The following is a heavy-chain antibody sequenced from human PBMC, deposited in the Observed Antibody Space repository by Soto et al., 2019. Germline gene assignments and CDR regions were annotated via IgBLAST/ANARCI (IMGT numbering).Heavy chain of an antibody. V-gene: IGHV1-46*01. Sequence: ASVKVSCKASGYTFTSYYMHWVRQAPGQGLEWMGIINPSGGSTSYAQKFQGRVTMTRDTSTSTAYMELRSLRSDDTAVYYCARDLVLLWFGESRPNNVFDYWGQGTLVTVSS. D-gene: IGHD3-10*01. CDR1: GYTFTSYY. J-gene: IGHJ4*02. CDR3: ARDLVLLWFGESRPNNVFDY. CDR2: INPSGGST.